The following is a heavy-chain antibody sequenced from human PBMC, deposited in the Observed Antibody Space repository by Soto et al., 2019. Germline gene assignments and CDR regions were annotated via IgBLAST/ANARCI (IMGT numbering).Heavy chain of an antibody. J-gene: IGHJ6*04. CDR2: IYFDGITT. V-gene: IGHV3-74*01. CDR1: GFTFNTHW. Sequence: GGSLRLSCTASGFTFNTHWMHWVRQAPGKGLVWVSRIYFDGITTNYADSVKGRLTVSRDNAKNTVYLHVNTLRDEDTAVYYCARDGLSVAGKTYSYYGLNVWGKEPSVTVS. D-gene: IGHD6-19*01. CDR3: ARDGLSVAGKTYSYYGLNV.